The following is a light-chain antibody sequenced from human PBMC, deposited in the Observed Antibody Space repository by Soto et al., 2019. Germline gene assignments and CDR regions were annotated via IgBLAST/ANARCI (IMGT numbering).Light chain of an antibody. Sequence: ILMTQSQSSLSASVGARVTITCRASQGISNYLAWYQQTPGKVPKLLIYAASTLQSGVPSRCRGTGSGTDCTLTISRLQPEDVATYSCQQLNFFPISFGQGTRLEIK. V-gene: IGKV1-27*01. CDR1: QGISNY. CDR2: AAS. CDR3: QQLNFFPIS. J-gene: IGKJ5*01.